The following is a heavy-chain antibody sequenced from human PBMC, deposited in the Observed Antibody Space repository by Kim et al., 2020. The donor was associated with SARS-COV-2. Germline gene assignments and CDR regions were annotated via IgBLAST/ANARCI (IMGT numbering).Heavy chain of an antibody. Sequence: TLFNPPLRRRLTMSKATSKNQFSLRLSSVTAADTAVYYCTKPRAWANTFDVWGRGTMVTVSS. CDR2: T. D-gene: IGHD2-8*01. V-gene: IGHV4-39*01. CDR3: TKPRAWANTFDV. J-gene: IGHJ3*01.